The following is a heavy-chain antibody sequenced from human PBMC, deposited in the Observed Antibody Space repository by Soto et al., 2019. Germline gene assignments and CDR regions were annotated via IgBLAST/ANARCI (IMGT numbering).Heavy chain of an antibody. CDR1: GGSFSGYY. D-gene: IGHD3-9*01. CDR2: INHSGST. Sequence: ETLSLTCAVYGGSFSGYYWSWIRQPPGKGLEWFGEINHSGSTNYNPSLKSRVTISVDTSKNQFSLKLSSVTAADTAVYYCARGNYDILTGYYPLSYYYYMDVWGKGTTVTVSS. CDR3: ARGNYDILTGYYPLSYYYYMDV. J-gene: IGHJ6*03. V-gene: IGHV4-34*01.